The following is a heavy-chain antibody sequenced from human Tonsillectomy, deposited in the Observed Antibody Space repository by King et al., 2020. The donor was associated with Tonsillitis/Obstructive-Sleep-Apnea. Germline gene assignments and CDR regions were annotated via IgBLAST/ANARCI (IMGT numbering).Heavy chain of an antibody. V-gene: IGHV1-46*01. J-gene: IGHJ6*03. CDR1: GYTFTSYY. Sequence: QVQLVESGAEVKKPGASVKVSCTASGYTFTSYYMYWVRQAPGQGLEWMGIINPSGGSTSYAQKFQGRVTMTRDTSTSTVYMELSSLRSEDTAVYYCATSSSSSAFYYYYYMDVWGKGTTVTVSS. CDR3: ATSSSSSAFYYYYYMDV. CDR2: INPSGGST. D-gene: IGHD6-6*01.